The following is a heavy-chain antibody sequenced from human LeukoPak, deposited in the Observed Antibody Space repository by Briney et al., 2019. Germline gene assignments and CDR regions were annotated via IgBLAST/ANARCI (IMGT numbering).Heavy chain of an antibody. CDR1: GYTFTGYY. J-gene: IGHJ4*02. V-gene: IGHV1-2*02. Sequence: ASVKVSCKASGYTFTGYYLHWVRQAPGQGLEWMGWINPKSGGTNYAQKFQGRVTVTRDTSIDTAYMELSRLRSDDTAVYYCARVPNSMLVVDITGGPGGPFDYWGQGTLVTVSS. D-gene: IGHD3-22*01. CDR3: ARVPNSMLVVDITGGPGGPFDY. CDR2: INPKSGGT.